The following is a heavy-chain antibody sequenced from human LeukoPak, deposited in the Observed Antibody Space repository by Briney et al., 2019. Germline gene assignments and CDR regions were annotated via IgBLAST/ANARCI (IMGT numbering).Heavy chain of an antibody. CDR3: ARGYTVATLFDY. J-gene: IGHJ4*02. D-gene: IGHD5-12*01. CDR1: GFTFSSYA. Sequence: GGSLRLSCAASGFTFSSYAMSWVRQAPGKGLEWVSAISGSGGSTYYADSVKGRFTISRDNSKNTLYLQMNSLRAEDTAVDYCARGYTVATLFDYWGQGTLVTASS. CDR2: ISGSGGST. V-gene: IGHV3-23*01.